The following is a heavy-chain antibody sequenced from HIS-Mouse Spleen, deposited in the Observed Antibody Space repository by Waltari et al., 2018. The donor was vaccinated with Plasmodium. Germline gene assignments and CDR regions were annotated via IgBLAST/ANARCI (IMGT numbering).Heavy chain of an antibody. J-gene: IGHJ3*02. CDR3: ARGGPYDILTGSDAFDI. D-gene: IGHD3-9*01. CDR2: IYYSGST. Sequence: QLQLQESGPGLVKPSETMSLTCTVSGGSISSSSSYWGWIRQPPGKGLEWIGSIYYSGSTYYNPSLKSRVTISVDTSKNQFSLKLSSVTAADTAVYYCARGGPYDILTGSDAFDIWGQGTMVTVSS. V-gene: IGHV4-39*07. CDR1: GGSISSSSSY.